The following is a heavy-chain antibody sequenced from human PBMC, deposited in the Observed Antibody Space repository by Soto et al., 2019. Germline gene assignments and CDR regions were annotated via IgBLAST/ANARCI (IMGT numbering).Heavy chain of an antibody. CDR2: INHSGST. J-gene: IGHJ2*01. D-gene: IGHD6-19*01. V-gene: IGHV4-34*01. CDR3: ARGAVAGTYWYFDL. CDR1: GGSFSGYY. Sequence: QVQLQQWGAGLLKPSETLSLTCAVYGGSFSGYYWSWIRQPPGKGLEWIGEINHSGSTNYNPSLKSRVNISVDTSKNQFSLKLCSVTAADTAVYYCARGAVAGTYWYFDLWGRGTLVTVSS.